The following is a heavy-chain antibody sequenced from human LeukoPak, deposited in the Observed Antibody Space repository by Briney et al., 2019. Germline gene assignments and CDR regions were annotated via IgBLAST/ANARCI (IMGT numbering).Heavy chain of an antibody. CDR3: VKDDSMTLDHFDY. Sequence: PGGSLRLSCAASAFTFNNFAMSWVRQAPGKGLEWVSGINHSGGHKYYADSVKGRFTISRDNSKYTLYLQMNSLRAEDTAVYYCVKDDSMTLDHFDYWGQGTLVSVSS. CDR1: AFTFNNFA. CDR2: INHSGGHK. V-gene: IGHV3-23*01. D-gene: IGHD4-11*01. J-gene: IGHJ4*02.